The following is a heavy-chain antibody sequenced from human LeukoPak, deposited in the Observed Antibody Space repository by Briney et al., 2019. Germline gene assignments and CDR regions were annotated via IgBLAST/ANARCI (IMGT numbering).Heavy chain of an antibody. D-gene: IGHD3-10*01. J-gene: IGHJ4*02. Sequence: ASVKVSCKASGYTFTSYAMNWVRRAPGQGLEWMGWINTNTGNPTYAQGFTGRFVFSLDTSVSTAYLQISSLKAEDTAVYYCARDLRKITMVRPPTLGYWGQGTLVTVSS. CDR1: GYTFTSYA. CDR3: ARDLRKITMVRPPTLGY. CDR2: INTNTGNP. V-gene: IGHV7-4-1*02.